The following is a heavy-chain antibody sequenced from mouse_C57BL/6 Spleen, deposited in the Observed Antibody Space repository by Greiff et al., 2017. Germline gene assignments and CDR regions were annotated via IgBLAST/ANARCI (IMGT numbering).Heavy chain of an antibody. CDR1: GFTFSSYA. V-gene: IGHV5-4*01. D-gene: IGHD3-3*01. CDR3: ARGRDPYYYAMDY. Sequence: EVQLQESGGGLVKPGGSLKLSCAASGFTFSSYAMSWVRQTPEKRLEWVATISDGGSYTYYPDNVKGRFTISRDNAKNNLYLQMSHLKSEDTAMYYCARGRDPYYYAMDYWGQGTSVTVSS. CDR2: ISDGGSYT. J-gene: IGHJ4*01.